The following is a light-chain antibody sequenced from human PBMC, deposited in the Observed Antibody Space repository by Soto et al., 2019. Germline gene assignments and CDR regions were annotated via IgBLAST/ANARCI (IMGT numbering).Light chain of an antibody. V-gene: IGKV3-11*01. CDR1: QSFRGL. J-gene: IGKJ5*01. CDR2: DAY. Sequence: EVVLTQSPVTLSLSPGERATLSCRASQSFRGLLAWYQQKPGQAPRLLIYDAYNRATGIPPRFSGSGSGTDFTLTISSLEPEAYEVYYCQQRHMWPITFGQGTRLEIK. CDR3: QQRHMWPIT.